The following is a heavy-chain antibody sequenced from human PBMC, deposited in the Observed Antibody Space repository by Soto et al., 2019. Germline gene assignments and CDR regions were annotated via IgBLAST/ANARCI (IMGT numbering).Heavy chain of an antibody. CDR2: INDDVTTI. V-gene: IGHV3-74*01. CDR1: GFNLGSYW. Sequence: RGSLRLSCAASGFNLGSYWMHWVRQAPGKGLVWVSRINDDVTTIDYAESVEGRFTISRDDAQSEVYLQMNNLRAEETAVYYCASGGLEPCEYWGQGAMVSVSS. J-gene: IGHJ4*02. D-gene: IGHD1-1*01. CDR3: ASGGLEPCEY.